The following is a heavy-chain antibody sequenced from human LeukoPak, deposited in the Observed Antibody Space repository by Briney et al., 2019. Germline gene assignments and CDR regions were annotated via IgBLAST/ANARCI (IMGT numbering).Heavy chain of an antibody. Sequence: KASETLSLTCAVYGGSFSGYYWSWIRQPPGKGLEWIGEINHSGSTNYNPSLKSRVTISVDTFKNQFSLKLSSVTAADTAVYYCARYDYVWGSNDYWGQGTLVTVSS. CDR3: ARYDYVWGSNDY. D-gene: IGHD3-16*01. CDR1: GGSFSGYY. J-gene: IGHJ4*02. CDR2: INHSGST. V-gene: IGHV4-34*01.